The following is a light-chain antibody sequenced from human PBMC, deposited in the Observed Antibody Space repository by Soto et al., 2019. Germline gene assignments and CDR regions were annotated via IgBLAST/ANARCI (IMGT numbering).Light chain of an antibody. CDR1: QSVSSN. J-gene: IGKJ1*01. CDR2: GAS. Sequence: EIVMTQSPATLSVSPGERATLSCRASQSVSSNLAWYQQKPGQAPRLLIYGASTRATGIPARFSGSVSGTEFTLTISSLQSEEFAVYYWQQYNNWLTFGQGTKVEIK. CDR3: QQYNNWLT. V-gene: IGKV3-15*01.